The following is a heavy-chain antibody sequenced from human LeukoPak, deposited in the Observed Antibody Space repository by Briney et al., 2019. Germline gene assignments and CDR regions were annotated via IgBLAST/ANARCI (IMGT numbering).Heavy chain of an antibody. D-gene: IGHD6-19*01. CDR2: IYQSGST. CDR1: GYSISSGYY. CDR3: AGGDRNGWYFYY. V-gene: IGHV4-38-2*02. Sequence: SETLSLTCSVSGYSISSGYYWGWIRQPPGKGLEWIGSIYQSGSTYYNASLKSRVTISVDTSKNQFSLKLSSVTAADTALYLCAGGDRNGWYFYYWGQGTLVTVSS. J-gene: IGHJ4*02.